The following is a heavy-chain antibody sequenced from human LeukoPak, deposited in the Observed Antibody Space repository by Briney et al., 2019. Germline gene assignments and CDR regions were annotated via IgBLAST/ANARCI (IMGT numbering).Heavy chain of an antibody. V-gene: IGHV4-39*07. CDR3: ARDFSSSSTVYYYYYMDV. CDR2: IYYSGST. D-gene: IGHD6-6*01. CDR1: GGSISSSSYY. Sequence: SETLSLTCTVSGGSISSSSYYWGWIRQPPGKGLEWIGSIYYSGSTYYNPSLKSRVTISLDTSKNQFSLRLSSVTAADTAIYYCARDFSSSSTVYYYYYMDVWGKGTTVTVSS. J-gene: IGHJ6*03.